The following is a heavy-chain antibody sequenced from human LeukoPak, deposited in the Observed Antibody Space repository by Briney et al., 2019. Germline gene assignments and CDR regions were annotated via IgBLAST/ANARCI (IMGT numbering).Heavy chain of an antibody. Sequence: GSLRLSCAASGFTFSSYAMHWVRPAPGKGLEWVAVISYDGSNKYYADSVRGRFTISRDNSKNTLYLQMNSLRAEDTAVYYCAKDYYDSSGYLFDYWGQGTLVIVSS. CDR1: GFTFSSYA. CDR3: AKDYYDSSGYLFDY. V-gene: IGHV3-30-3*01. CDR2: ISYDGSNK. D-gene: IGHD3-22*01. J-gene: IGHJ4*02.